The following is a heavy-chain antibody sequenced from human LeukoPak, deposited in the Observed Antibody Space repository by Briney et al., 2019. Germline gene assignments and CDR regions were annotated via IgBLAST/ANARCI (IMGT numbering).Heavy chain of an antibody. Sequence: GGSLRLSCAVSGFTFSNYAMSWVRQAPGKGLEWVSAISGSGSSTWYADSVKGRLTISRDNSKNTLFLQMNSLRAEDTAVYYCAKDLYDSSGSRYDYWGQGTLVTVSA. J-gene: IGHJ4*02. CDR1: GFTFSNYA. CDR3: AKDLYDSSGSRYDY. D-gene: IGHD3-22*01. CDR2: ISGSGSST. V-gene: IGHV3-23*01.